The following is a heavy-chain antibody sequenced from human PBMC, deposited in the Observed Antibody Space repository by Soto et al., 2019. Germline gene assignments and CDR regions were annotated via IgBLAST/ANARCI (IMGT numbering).Heavy chain of an antibody. CDR2: IYHSGGT. CDR1: GGSLSNYY. D-gene: IGHD2-15*01. Sequence: QVQLRQWGAGLLKPSETLSLTCAVSGGSLSNYYWSWIRQPPGKGLEWIGEIYHSGGTNYNPSLKSRVTISVDTPKNQFSLMLSSVTAADAAVYYCSTLEIYFFQSGGSLHVPLGFWGQGTLVAVSS. CDR3: STLEIYFFQSGGSLHVPLGF. V-gene: IGHV4-34*02. J-gene: IGHJ4*02.